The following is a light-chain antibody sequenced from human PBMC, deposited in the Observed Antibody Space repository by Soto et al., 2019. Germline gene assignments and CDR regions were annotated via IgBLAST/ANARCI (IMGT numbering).Light chain of an antibody. V-gene: IGKV1-5*03. CDR1: QSISSW. CDR2: KAS. Sequence: DIQVTQSPSTLSASVGDRVTITCRASQSISSWLAWYQQKPGKAPKLLIYKASSLESGVPSRFSGSGSGTEFTLTISSLQPDDFATYYCQQSFSPLLTFGGGTKVDIK. CDR3: QQSFSPLLT. J-gene: IGKJ4*01.